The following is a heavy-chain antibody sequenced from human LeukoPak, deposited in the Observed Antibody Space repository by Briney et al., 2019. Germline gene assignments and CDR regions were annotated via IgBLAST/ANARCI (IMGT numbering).Heavy chain of an antibody. Sequence: ASVKVSCKASGYTFTSYDINWVRQATGQGLEWMGWMNPNSGNTGYAQKFQGRVTMTRNTSISTAYMELSSLRSEDTAVYYCARWSGMATIVDYWGQGTLVTVSS. J-gene: IGHJ4*02. V-gene: IGHV1-8*01. CDR3: ARWSGMATIVDY. D-gene: IGHD5-24*01. CDR1: GYTFTSYD. CDR2: MNPNSGNT.